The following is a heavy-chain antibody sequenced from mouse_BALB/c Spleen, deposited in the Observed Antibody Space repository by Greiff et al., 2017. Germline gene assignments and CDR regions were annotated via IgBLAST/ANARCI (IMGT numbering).Heavy chain of an antibody. Sequence: QVQLQQSGAELAKPGASVKMSCKASGYTFTSYWMHWVKQRPGQGLEWIGYINPSTGYTEYNQKFKDKATLTADKSSSTAYMQLSSLTSEDSAVYYCASLYDYDVHFDYWGQGTTLTVSS. D-gene: IGHD2-4*01. CDR2: INPSTGYT. J-gene: IGHJ2*01. CDR1: GYTFTSYW. CDR3: ASLYDYDVHFDY. V-gene: IGHV1-7*01.